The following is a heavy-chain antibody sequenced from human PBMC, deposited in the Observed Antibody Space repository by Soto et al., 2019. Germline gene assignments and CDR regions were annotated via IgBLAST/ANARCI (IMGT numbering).Heavy chain of an antibody. J-gene: IGHJ6*02. D-gene: IGHD3-10*01. CDR3: ASGLLWFGAHYGMDV. Sequence: QVQLQESGPGLVKPSQTLSLTCTVSGGSISSGGYYWSWIRQHPGKGLEWIGYIYYSGSTYYNPSITSRVTRSVDTSKSQLSLKLSSVTAADTAVYSCASGLLWFGAHYGMDVWGQGTTVTVSS. CDR2: IYYSGST. CDR1: GGSISSGGYY. V-gene: IGHV4-31*03.